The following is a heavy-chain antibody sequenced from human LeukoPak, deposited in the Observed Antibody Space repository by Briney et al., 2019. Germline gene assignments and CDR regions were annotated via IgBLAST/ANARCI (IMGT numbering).Heavy chain of an antibody. Sequence: SETLSLTCAVSGGSISSGGYSWSWIRQPPGKGLEWIGYIYHRGSTYYNPSLKSRVTISVDRSKNQFSLKLSSVTAADTAVYYCARVGAAAGDDYWGQGTLVTVSS. J-gene: IGHJ4*02. CDR3: ARVGAAAGDDY. V-gene: IGHV4-30-2*01. CDR1: GGSISSGGYS. CDR2: IYHRGST. D-gene: IGHD6-13*01.